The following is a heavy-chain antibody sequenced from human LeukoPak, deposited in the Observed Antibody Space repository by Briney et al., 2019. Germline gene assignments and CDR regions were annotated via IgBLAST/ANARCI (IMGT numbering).Heavy chain of an antibody. V-gene: IGHV3-30*04. CDR3: AKDQNVVVTALLPY. CDR2: ISYDGSYK. Sequence: GGSLRLSCAASGFTFISYAMHWVRQAPGKGLEWVAVISYDGSYKYYADSVKGRFTISRDNSKNTLYLQMNSLRAEDTAVYYCAKDQNVVVTALLPYWGQGTLVTVSS. CDR1: GFTFISYA. D-gene: IGHD2-21*02. J-gene: IGHJ4*02.